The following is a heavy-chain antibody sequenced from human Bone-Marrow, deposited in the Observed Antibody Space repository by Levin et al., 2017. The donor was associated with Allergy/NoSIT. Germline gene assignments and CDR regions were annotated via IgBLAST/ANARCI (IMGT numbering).Heavy chain of an antibody. CDR3: ARDSRLYYDSSGYYHEQGDDACDI. CDR1: GFTFSHYS. J-gene: IGHJ3*02. D-gene: IGHD3-22*01. CDR2: ISSGSSYI. Sequence: GGSLRLSCAASGFTFSHYSINWVRQAPGKGLEWVSSISSGSSYIYYADSVKGRFTISRDNAKNSLYLQMNSLRVEDTAVYYCARDSRLYYDSSGYYHEQGDDACDIWGQGTMVTVSS. V-gene: IGHV3-21*01.